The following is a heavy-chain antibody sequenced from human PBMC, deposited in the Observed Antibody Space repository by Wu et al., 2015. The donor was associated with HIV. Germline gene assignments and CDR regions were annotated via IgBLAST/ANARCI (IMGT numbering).Heavy chain of an antibody. J-gene: IGHJ4*02. CDR1: GYTFTGHY. Sequence: QVQLVQSGAEVKEPGASVKVSCKASGYTFTGHYMHWVRQAPGQGLQWMGWINTLTGVTSYQETFQGRVTMTRDTSINTAYMELSGLRSGDTALYYCSTFHEIQHYWGPGTLVTVSS. V-gene: IGHV1-2*02. D-gene: IGHD3-10*01. CDR3: STFHEIQHY. CDR2: INTLTGVT.